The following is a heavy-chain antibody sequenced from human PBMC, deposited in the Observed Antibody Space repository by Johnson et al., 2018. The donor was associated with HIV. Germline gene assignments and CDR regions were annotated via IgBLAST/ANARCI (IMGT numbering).Heavy chain of an antibody. CDR1: GFTFSSYA. CDR3: AREMNAGNDAFDI. CDR2: ISYDGSNK. J-gene: IGHJ3*02. V-gene: IGHV3-30*04. Sequence: QVQLVESGGGVVRPGGSPRLSCAASGFTFSSYAMHWVRQAPGKGLEWVAVISYDGSNKYYADSVKGRFTISRDNSKNTLYLQMNSLRVEDTAVYYCAREMNAGNDAFDIWGQGTMVTVSS.